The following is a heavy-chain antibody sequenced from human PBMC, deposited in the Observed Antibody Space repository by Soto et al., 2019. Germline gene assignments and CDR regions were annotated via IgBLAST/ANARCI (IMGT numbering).Heavy chain of an antibody. Sequence: ASVKVSCKASGYTFTSYGISWVRQAPGQGIEGMGGISAYNGNTNHEQKLQGRVTMTTDTSTSTAYLELRSLSSYDSAMYYCARLAGTSVKCFDPWGQGTLVTVSS. CDR3: ARLAGTSVKCFDP. J-gene: IGHJ5*02. D-gene: IGHD1-7*01. CDR2: ISAYNGNT. CDR1: GYTFTSYG. V-gene: IGHV1-18*01.